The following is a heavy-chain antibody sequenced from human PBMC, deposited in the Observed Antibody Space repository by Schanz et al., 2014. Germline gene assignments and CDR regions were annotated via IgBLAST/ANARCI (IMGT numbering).Heavy chain of an antibody. D-gene: IGHD4-17*01. CDR1: GFTVSVSSND. CDR2: ISGGST. J-gene: IGHJ6*02. V-gene: IGHV3-66*01. Sequence: EVQLVESRGVLVQPGGSLRLSCAASGFTVSVSSNDMSWVRQAPGKGLEWVSSISGGSTYYADSRKGRFTISRDNAKNAMYLEMNSLRAEDTAVFYCARNYGGHSEESDRYGMDVWGQGTTVTVSS. CDR3: ARNYGGHSEESDRYGMDV.